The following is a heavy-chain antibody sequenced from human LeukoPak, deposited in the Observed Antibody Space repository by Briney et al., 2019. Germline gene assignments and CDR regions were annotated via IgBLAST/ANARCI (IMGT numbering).Heavy chain of an antibody. V-gene: IGHV3-53*01. CDR2: LYSGSDT. CDR3: ARVGDHFHWYLDL. Sequence: GGSLRLSCAASGFSVSTKYMNWVRQAPGKGLEWVSILYSGSDTYYANSVKGRFTISRDSSKNILFLQMNDLRAEDTAVCYCARVGDHFHWYLDLWGRGTLVTVSS. CDR1: GFSVSTKY. D-gene: IGHD3-10*01. J-gene: IGHJ2*01.